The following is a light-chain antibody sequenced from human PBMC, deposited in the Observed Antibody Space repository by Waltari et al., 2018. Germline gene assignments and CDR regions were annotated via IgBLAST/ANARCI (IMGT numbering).Light chain of an antibody. V-gene: IGLV3-21*02. CDR1: NVGSKS. Sequence: SYVLTQPPSASVATGETARITCGGDNVGSKSVHWCQQKPGQAPLLVVYDDTARPSGIPDRFSASNSGNTATLTISRVENGDEADYYCQVWDTTSDRVVFGGGTKLTVL. CDR2: DDT. CDR3: QVWDTTSDRVV. J-gene: IGLJ2*01.